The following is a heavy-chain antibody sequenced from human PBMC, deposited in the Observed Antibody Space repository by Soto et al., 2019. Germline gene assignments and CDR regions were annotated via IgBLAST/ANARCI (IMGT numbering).Heavy chain of an antibody. J-gene: IGHJ6*02. CDR2: IIPIFGTA. Sequence: SVKVSCKASGGTFSSYAISWVRQAPGQGLEWMGGIIPIFGTANYAQKFQGRVTITADKSTSTAYMELSSLRSEDTAVYYCARSRGREYSSSLDILPIYYYYGMDVWGQGTTVTVS. CDR1: GGTFSSYA. CDR3: ARSRGREYSSSLDILPIYYYYGMDV. D-gene: IGHD6-13*01. V-gene: IGHV1-69*06.